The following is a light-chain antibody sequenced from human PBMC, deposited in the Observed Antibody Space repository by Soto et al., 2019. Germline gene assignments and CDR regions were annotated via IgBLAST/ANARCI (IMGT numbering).Light chain of an antibody. J-gene: IGKJ4*01. CDR3: QQSYNTPLT. CDR1: QNIATY. V-gene: IGKV1-39*01. Sequence: HMTQSPSSLSASVGDRVTITCRASQNIATYLNWYQQTPGKAPKLLIYTASTLQSGVPSRFSGSGSGTDFTLTISSLQPEDFATFYCQQSYNTPLTFGGGTKVDIK. CDR2: TAS.